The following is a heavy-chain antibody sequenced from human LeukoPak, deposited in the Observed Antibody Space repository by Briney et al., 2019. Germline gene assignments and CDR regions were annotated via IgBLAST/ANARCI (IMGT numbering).Heavy chain of an antibody. CDR3: ARETIFDWFDP. D-gene: IGHD3-3*01. Sequence: SETLSLTCTVSGGSVSSGSYYWSWIRQPPGKGLEWIGYTYYSGSTNYNPSLKSRVTISVDTSKNQFSLKLSSVTAADTAVYYCARETIFDWFDPWGQGTLVTVSS. V-gene: IGHV4-61*01. J-gene: IGHJ5*02. CDR2: TYYSGST. CDR1: GGSVSSGSYY.